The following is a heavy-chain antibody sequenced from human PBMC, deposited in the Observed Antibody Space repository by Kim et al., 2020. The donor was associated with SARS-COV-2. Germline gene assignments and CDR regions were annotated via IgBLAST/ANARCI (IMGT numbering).Heavy chain of an antibody. CDR3: ARGRGGNHQRSHWFDP. D-gene: IGHD1-26*01. CDR1: GFTFSTQS. CDR2: IISSGSTM. V-gene: IGHV3-48*04. J-gene: IGHJ5*02. Sequence: GGSLRLSCAASGFTFSTQSMNWVRQAPGKGLEWVSSIISSGSTMYYADSVKGRFTISRDNAKNSLYLQMNSLRAEDTAVYYCARGRGGNHQRSHWFDPRGQGTLVTVSS.